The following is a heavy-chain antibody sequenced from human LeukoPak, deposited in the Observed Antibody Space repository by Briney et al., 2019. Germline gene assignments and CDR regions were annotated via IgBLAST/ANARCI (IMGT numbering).Heavy chain of an antibody. CDR3: VKVTGIAAAGTGPHDY. Sequence: GGSLRLSCSASGFTFSSYAMHWVRQAPGKGLEYVSAISSNGGSTYYADSVKGRFTISRDNSKNTLYLQMSSLRAEDTAVYYCVKVTGIAAAGTGPHDYWGQGTLVTVSS. CDR1: GFTFSSYA. V-gene: IGHV3-64D*06. D-gene: IGHD6-13*01. J-gene: IGHJ4*02. CDR2: ISSNGGST.